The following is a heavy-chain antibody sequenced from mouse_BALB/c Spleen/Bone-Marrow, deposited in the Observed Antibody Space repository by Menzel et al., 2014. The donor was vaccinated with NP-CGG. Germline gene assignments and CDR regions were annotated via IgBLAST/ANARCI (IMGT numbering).Heavy chain of an antibody. CDR1: GYTFSFYW. J-gene: IGHJ3*01. CDR3: ARLITTGGLPY. D-gene: IGHD2-4*01. Sequence: VHLVESGAELMKPGASVKISCKATGYTFSFYWIEWVKQRPGHGLEWIGEILPGSGSINYNEKFKGKATFTVDPSSNTAYMQLSSLTSEDSAVYYCARLITTGGLPYWGQGTLVTVSA. V-gene: IGHV1-9*01. CDR2: ILPGSGSI.